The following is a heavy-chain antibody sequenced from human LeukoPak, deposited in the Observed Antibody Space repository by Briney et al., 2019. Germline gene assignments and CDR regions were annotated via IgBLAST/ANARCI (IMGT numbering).Heavy chain of an antibody. CDR1: GYTFTGYG. V-gene: IGHV1-18*04. CDR3: ARGYDQLLLVAFDI. Sequence: ASVKVSCKASGYTFTGYGISWVRRAPGQGLEWMGWISAYNGNTNYAQKLQGRVTMTTDTSTSTAYMELRSLRSDDTAVYYCARGYDQLLLVAFDIWGQGTMVTVSS. D-gene: IGHD2-2*01. J-gene: IGHJ3*02. CDR2: ISAYNGNT.